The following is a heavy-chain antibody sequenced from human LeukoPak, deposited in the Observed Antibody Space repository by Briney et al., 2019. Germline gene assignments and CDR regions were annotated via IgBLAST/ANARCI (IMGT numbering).Heavy chain of an antibody. J-gene: IGHJ3*02. V-gene: IGHV3-74*01. CDR2: INSDGSST. D-gene: IGHD1-14*01. CDR1: GFTFSSYW. Sequence: PGGSLRFSCAASGFTFSSYWMHWVRQAPGKGLVWVSRINSDGSSTSYADSVKGRFTISRDNAKNTLYLQMNSLRAEDTAVYYCARAAPHRAFDIRGQGTMVTVSS. CDR3: ARAAPHRAFDI.